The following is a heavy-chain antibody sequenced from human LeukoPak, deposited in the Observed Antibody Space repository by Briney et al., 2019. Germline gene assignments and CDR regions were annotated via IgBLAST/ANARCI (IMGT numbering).Heavy chain of an antibody. J-gene: IGHJ4*02. CDR1: GGTFSSYA. Sequence: GASVKVSCKASGGTFSSYAISWVRQAPGQGLEWMGGIIPIFGTANYAQKFQGRVTITADESTSTAYMELSSLRSEDTAVYYCARDEARSTYYDILTGYFLDYWGQGTLVTVSS. D-gene: IGHD3-9*01. CDR3: ARDEARSTYYDILTGYFLDY. V-gene: IGHV1-69*13. CDR2: IIPIFGTA.